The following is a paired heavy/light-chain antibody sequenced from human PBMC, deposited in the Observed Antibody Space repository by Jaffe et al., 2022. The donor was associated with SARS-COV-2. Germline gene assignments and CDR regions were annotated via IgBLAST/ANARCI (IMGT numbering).Heavy chain of an antibody. V-gene: IGHV1-69*01. J-gene: IGHJ6*02. CDR1: GGTFSSYA. CDR2: IIPIFGTA. CDR3: ARDPYTAMVTRGDYYYYYGMDV. Sequence: QVQLVQSGAEVKKPGSSVKVSCKASGGTFSSYAISWVRQAPGQGLEWMGGIIPIFGTANYAQKFQGRVTITADESTSTAYMELSSLRSEDTAVYYCARDPYTAMVTRGDYYYYYGMDVWGQGTTVTVSS. D-gene: IGHD5-18*01.
Light chain of an antibody. Sequence: EIVLTQSPATLSLSPGERATLSCGASQSVSSSYLAWYQQKPGLAPRLLIYDASSRATGIPDRFSGSGSGTDFTLTISRLEPEDFAVYYCQQYGSSPYTFGQGTKLEIK. CDR2: DAS. V-gene: IGKV3D-20*01. CDR3: QQYGSSPYT. J-gene: IGKJ2*01. CDR1: QSVSSSY.